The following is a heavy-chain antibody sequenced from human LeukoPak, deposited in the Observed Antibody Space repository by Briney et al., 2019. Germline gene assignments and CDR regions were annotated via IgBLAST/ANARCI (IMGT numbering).Heavy chain of an antibody. D-gene: IGHD6-19*01. CDR1: GFTFSTYS. CDR3: ARRGLAVAGPFDY. CDR2: ISSSSSYI. J-gene: IGHJ4*02. V-gene: IGHV3-21*01. Sequence: GGSLRLSCAASGFTFSTYSMNWVRQAPGKGLEWVSSISSSSSYIYYADSVKGRFTISRDNAKNSLYLQMNSLIAEDTAVYYCARRGLAVAGPFDYWGQGTLVTVSS.